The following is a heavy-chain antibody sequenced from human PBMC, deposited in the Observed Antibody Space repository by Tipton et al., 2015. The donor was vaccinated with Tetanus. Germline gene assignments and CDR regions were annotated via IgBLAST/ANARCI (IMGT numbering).Heavy chain of an antibody. Sequence: SLRLSCAASGFSFSDSFMGWIRQAPGKGLEWVAVITFDGGTKYYADSVKGRFTLSRDNSQNTLYLQMNSLKVEDTAVYYCAREDGGPTLDYFDSWGQGALVIVSS. V-gene: IGHV3-30-3*01. CDR2: ITFDGGTK. CDR1: GFSFSDSF. J-gene: IGHJ4*02. D-gene: IGHD3-16*01. CDR3: AREDGGPTLDYFDS.